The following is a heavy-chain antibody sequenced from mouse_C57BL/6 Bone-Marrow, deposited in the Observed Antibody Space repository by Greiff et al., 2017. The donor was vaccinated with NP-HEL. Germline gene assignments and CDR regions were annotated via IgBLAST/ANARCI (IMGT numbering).Heavy chain of an antibody. V-gene: IGHV1-69*01. CDR1: GYTFTSYW. D-gene: IGHD1-1*01. J-gene: IGHJ2*01. Sequence: VQLQQSGAELVMPGASVKLSCKASGYTFTSYWIHWVKQRPGQGLEWIGEIDPSDSYTNYNQKFKGKSTLTVDKSSSTAYMQLSSLTSEDSAVYYCAREGGSSQYYFDYWGQGTTLTVSS. CDR3: AREGGSSQYYFDY. CDR2: IDPSDSYT.